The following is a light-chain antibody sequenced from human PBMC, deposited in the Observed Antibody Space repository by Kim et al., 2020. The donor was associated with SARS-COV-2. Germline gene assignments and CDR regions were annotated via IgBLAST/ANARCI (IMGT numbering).Light chain of an antibody. CDR1: HSISNW. J-gene: IGKJ1*01. Sequence: DIQMTQSPSTLSASVGDRVTITCRASHSISNWLAWYQQKPGKAPKVLIYDASTLESGVPSRFSGSISGTEFTLTISSLQPDDFATYYCQHYNSAPWTFGQGTKVDI. V-gene: IGKV1-5*01. CDR2: DAS. CDR3: QHYNSAPWT.